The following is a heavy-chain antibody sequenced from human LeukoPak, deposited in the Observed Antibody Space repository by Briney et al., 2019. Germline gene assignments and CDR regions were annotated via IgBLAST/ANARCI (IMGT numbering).Heavy chain of an antibody. Sequence: GGSLRLSCTASGFTFSDHAMHWVRQAPGKGLEWVTVISYHARDQFYADSVKGRFTVSRDNSRNTLYLHMNSLRTEDSAVYYCAAQPCINGICYLDYWGQGTLVTVSS. V-gene: IGHV3-30*04. CDR2: ISYHARDQ. D-gene: IGHD2-8*01. CDR1: GFTFSDHA. J-gene: IGHJ4*02. CDR3: AAQPCINGICYLDY.